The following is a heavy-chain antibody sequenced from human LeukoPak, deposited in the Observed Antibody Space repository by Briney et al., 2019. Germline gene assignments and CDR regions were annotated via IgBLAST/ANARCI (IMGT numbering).Heavy chain of an antibody. V-gene: IGHV3-48*02. CDR2: ISSSSSTI. CDR1: GFTFSTYS. J-gene: IGHJ4*02. CDR3: ARGKKKAMITFGGIIIPPFDY. Sequence: GGSLRLSCAASGFTFSTYSMNWVRQAPGKGLEWVSYISSSSSTIYYADSVKGRFTISRDNAKNSLYLQMNSLSDEDTAVFYCARGKKKAMITFGGIIIPPFDYWGQGTLVTVSS. D-gene: IGHD3-16*01.